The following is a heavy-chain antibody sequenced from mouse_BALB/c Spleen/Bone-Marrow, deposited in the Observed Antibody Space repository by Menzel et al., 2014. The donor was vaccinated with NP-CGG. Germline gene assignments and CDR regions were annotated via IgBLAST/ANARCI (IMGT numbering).Heavy chain of an antibody. CDR1: GFTFSSYT. D-gene: IGHD1-2*01. V-gene: IGHV5-12-2*01. CDR3: ARRSAATYYFDY. Sequence: EVKLVESGGGLVQPGGSLKLSCSASGFTFSSYTMSWVRQTPEKSLEWVAYISNGGGSTYYPDTVRGRFTISRDNAKNTLYLQMSSLKSEDTAMYYCARRSAATYYFDYWGQGTTLTVSS. CDR2: ISNGGGST. J-gene: IGHJ2*01.